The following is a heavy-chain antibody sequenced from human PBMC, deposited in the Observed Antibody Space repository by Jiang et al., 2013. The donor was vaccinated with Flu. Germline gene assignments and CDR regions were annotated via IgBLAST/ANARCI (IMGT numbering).Heavy chain of an antibody. D-gene: IGHD1-26*01. CDR2: IYTSGST. J-gene: IGHJ6*02. Sequence: PGLVKPSQTLSLTCTVSGGSISSGSYYWSWIRQPAGKGLEWIGRIYTSGSTNYNPSLKSRVTISVDTSKNQFSLKLSSVTAADTAVYYCAREAVGATTDYYYYGMDVWGQGTTVTVSS. CDR1: GGSISSGSYY. V-gene: IGHV4-61*02. CDR3: AREAVGATTDYYYYGMDV.